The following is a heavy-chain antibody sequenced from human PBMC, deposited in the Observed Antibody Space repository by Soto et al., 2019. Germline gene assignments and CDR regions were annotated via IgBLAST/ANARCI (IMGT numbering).Heavy chain of an antibody. CDR2: ISSSVSYI. D-gene: IGHD1-26*01. Sequence: LRLSCAASGFTFSSYNMNWVRQAPGKGLEWVSSISSSVSYIFYADSVKGRFTISRDNAKNSLYLQMNSLRAEDTAVYYCARAPSGTYTFDYWGQGTLVTVSS. CDR3: ARAPSGTYTFDY. J-gene: IGHJ4*02. V-gene: IGHV3-21*01. CDR1: GFTFSSYN.